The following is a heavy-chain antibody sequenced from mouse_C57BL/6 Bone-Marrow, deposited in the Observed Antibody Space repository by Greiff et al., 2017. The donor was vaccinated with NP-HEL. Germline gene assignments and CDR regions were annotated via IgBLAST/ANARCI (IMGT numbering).Heavy chain of an antibody. V-gene: IGHV6-3*01. Sequence: EVQLVESGGGLVQPGGSMKLSCVASGFTFSNYWMNWVRQSPEKGLEWVAQIRLKSDNYATHYAESVKGRFTISRDDSKSSVYLQMNNLRAEDTGIYYCTGKIYSNHWYFDVWGTGTTVTVSS. J-gene: IGHJ1*03. D-gene: IGHD2-5*01. CDR2: IRLKSDNYAT. CDR1: GFTFSNYW. CDR3: TGKIYSNHWYFDV.